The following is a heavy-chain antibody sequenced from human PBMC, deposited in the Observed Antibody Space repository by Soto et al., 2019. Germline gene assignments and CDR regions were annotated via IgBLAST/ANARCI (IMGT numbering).Heavy chain of an antibody. CDR1: GGSMSSGGYS. CDR2: IYYSGST. D-gene: IGHD1-26*01. Sequence: PSETLSLTCAVSGGSMSSGGYSWSWIRQPPGKGLEWIGYIYYSGSTNYNPSLKSRVTISVDTSKNQFSLKLSSVTAADTAVYYCARRYGGNLDYWGQGTLVTVSS. V-gene: IGHV4-61*08. J-gene: IGHJ4*02. CDR3: ARRYGGNLDY.